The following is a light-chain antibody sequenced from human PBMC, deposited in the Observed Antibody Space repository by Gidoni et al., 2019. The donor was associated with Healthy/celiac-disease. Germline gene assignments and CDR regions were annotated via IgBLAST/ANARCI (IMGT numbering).Light chain of an antibody. V-gene: IGKV1-39*01. Sequence: DIQMTQSPSSPSASVGDRVTIACRAPQSSCSYLNWYQHKPGISPKLLLYAACSLQSGATSRFSGSGTGTDFTLTISSLQPEDFATYYCQQSYSTLYTFGQGTKLEIK. J-gene: IGKJ2*01. CDR2: AAC. CDR3: QQSYSTLYT. CDR1: QSSCSY.